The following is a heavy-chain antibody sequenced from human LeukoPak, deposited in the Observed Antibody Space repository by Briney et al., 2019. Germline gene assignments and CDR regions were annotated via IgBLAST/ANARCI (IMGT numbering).Heavy chain of an antibody. CDR3: ARDNSVGDNAWWFDP. D-gene: IGHD1-26*01. J-gene: IGHJ5*02. CDR2: IIPIFGTA. Sequence: SVKVSCKASGGTFSSYAISRVRQAPGQGLEWMGGIIPIFGTANYAQKFQGRVTITADKPTSTAYMELNSLRSEDTAIYYCARDNSVGDNAWWFDPWGQGTLVTVSS. V-gene: IGHV1-69*06. CDR1: GGTFSSYA.